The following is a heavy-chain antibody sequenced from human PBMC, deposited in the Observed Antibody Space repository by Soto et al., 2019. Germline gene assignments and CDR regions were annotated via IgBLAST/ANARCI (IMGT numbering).Heavy chain of an antibody. CDR2: ISGSGGST. V-gene: IGHV3-23*01. D-gene: IGHD3-22*01. CDR3: ASHYYDSSGYYYRFFDY. CDR1: GFTFSSYA. J-gene: IGHJ4*02. Sequence: LRLSCAASGFTFSSYAMSWVRQAPGKGLEWVSAISGSGGSTYYADSVKGRFTISRDNSKNTLYLQMNSLRAGDTAVYYCASHYYDSSGYYYRFFDYWGQGTLVTVSS.